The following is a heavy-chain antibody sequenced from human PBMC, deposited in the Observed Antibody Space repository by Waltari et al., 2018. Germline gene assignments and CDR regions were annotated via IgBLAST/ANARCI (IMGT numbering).Heavy chain of an antibody. CDR2: INHSGST. CDR3: ASSRDGYRPFDY. Sequence: QVQLQQWGAGLLKPSETLSLTCAVYGGSFSGYYWSWIRQPPGKGLEWIGEINHSGSTNYNPSLKSRVTRSVDTSKNQFSLKLSSVTAADTAVYYCASSRDGYRPFDYWGQGTLVTVSS. CDR1: GGSFSGYY. D-gene: IGHD5-12*01. V-gene: IGHV4-34*01. J-gene: IGHJ4*02.